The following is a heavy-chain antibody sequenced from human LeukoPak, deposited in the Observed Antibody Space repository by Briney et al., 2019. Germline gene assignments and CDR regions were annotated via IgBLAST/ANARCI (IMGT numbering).Heavy chain of an antibody. D-gene: IGHD1-26*01. J-gene: IGHJ3*01. V-gene: IGHV4-30-4*08. Sequence: SSQTLSLTCTVSGGSISSGGYYWSWIRQHPGKGLEWIGYIYYTGNTYYNPSLESRLIMSLDTSNNQFSLKLRSVTAADTAVYYCASHAGSPRPFDVWGQGTMVAVSS. CDR1: GGSISSGGYY. CDR2: IYYTGNT. CDR3: ASHAGSPRPFDV.